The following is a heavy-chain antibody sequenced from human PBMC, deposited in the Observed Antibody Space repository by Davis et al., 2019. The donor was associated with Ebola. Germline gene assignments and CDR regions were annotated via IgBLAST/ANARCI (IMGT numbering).Heavy chain of an antibody. CDR1: GGSFTGYY. CDR2: INHTGSA. Sequence: MPSETLSLTCAVYGGSFTGYYWTWIRQSPGKGLEWIGEINHTGSANYNPSLKSRVTMSLDTSKNQFSLKLSSVTAADTAVYYCARSGYTGYDPRINFDYWGQGTLVTVSS. D-gene: IGHD5-12*01. V-gene: IGHV4-34*10. J-gene: IGHJ4*02. CDR3: ARSGYTGYDPRINFDY.